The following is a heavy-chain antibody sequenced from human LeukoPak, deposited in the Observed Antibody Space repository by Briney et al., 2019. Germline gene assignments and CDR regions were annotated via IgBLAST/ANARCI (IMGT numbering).Heavy chain of an antibody. CDR1: GFTFSSYA. D-gene: IGHD3-3*01. CDR3: ARRPPPIALFGVGWGMDV. J-gene: IGHJ6*02. V-gene: IGHV3-30-3*01. Sequence: QPGRSLRLSCAASGFTFSSYAMHWVRQAPGKGLEWVAVISYDGSNKYYADSVKGRFTISRDNSKNTLYLQMNSLRAEDTAVYYCARRPPPIALFGVGWGMDVWGQGTTVTVSS. CDR2: ISYDGSNK.